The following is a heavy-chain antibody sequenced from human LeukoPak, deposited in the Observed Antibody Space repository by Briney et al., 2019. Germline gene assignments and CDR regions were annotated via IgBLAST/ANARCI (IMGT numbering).Heavy chain of an antibody. CDR3: AKDFPARSARGYSSGWYYFDY. V-gene: IGHV3-23*01. CDR2: ISGSGGST. D-gene: IGHD6-19*01. J-gene: IGHJ4*02. CDR1: GFTFSSYD. Sequence: PGGSLRLSCAASGFTFSSYDMSWVRQAPGKGLEWVSAISGSGGSTYYADSVKGRFTISRDNSKNTLYLQMNSLRAEDTAVYYCAKDFPARSARGYSSGWYYFDYWGQGTLVTVSS.